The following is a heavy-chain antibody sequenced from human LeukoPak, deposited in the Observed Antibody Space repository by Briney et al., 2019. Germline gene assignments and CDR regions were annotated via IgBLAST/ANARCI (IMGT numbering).Heavy chain of an antibody. CDR3: ATNFPNYDISRPASYGMDV. Sequence: ASVKVSCKDFEYTLTELSMQRVRHAPGKGLEWMGGFDREKGETIYAQQFQGRVTVTEDRSTDTNYMELSSLRSEDTAIYYCATNFPNYDISRPASYGMDVWGQGTTVTVSS. D-gene: IGHD3-9*01. J-gene: IGHJ6*02. CDR1: EYTLTELS. V-gene: IGHV1-24*01. CDR2: FDREKGET.